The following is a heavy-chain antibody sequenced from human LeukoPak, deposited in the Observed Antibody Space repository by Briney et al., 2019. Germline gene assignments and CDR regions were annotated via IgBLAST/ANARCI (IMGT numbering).Heavy chain of an antibody. D-gene: IGHD1-26*01. J-gene: IGHJ4*02. V-gene: IGHV3-21*01. CDR1: GFTFSSYS. CDR2: ISSSSSYI. CDR3: AARCIVGASSFDY. Sequence: GGSLRLSCAASGFTFSSYSMNWVRQAPGKGLEWVSSISSSSSYIYYADSVKGRFTISRDNAKNSLYLQMNSLRAEDTAVYYCAARCIVGASSFDYWGQGTLVTVSS.